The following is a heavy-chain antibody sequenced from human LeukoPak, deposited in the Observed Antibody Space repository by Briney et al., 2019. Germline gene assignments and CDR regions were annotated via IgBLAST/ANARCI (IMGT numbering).Heavy chain of an antibody. CDR3: AVFPASRIAVAGPYGMDV. D-gene: IGHD6-19*01. CDR2: MNPNSGNT. CDR1: GYTFTSYD. V-gene: IGHV1-8*01. Sequence: ASVKVSCKASGYTFTSYDINWVRQATGQGLEWMGWMNPNSGNTGYAQKFQGRVTMTRNTSISTAYMELSSLRSEDTAVYYCAVFPASRIAVAGPYGMDVWGQGTTVTVPS. J-gene: IGHJ6*02.